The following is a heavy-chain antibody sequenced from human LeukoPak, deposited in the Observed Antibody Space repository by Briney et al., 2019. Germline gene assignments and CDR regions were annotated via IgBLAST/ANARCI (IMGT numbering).Heavy chain of an antibody. J-gene: IGHJ4*02. CDR1: GFTFSSYW. D-gene: IGHD3/OR15-3a*01. CDR3: AREYGTRPIDY. Sequence: PGGSLRLSCAASGFTFSSYWMSWVRQAPGKGLEWVANIKQDGSEKYYEDSVKGRFTISRDNAKNSLYLQMNSLRAEDTAVYYCAREYGTRPIDYWGQGTLVTVSS. V-gene: IGHV3-7*01. CDR2: IKQDGSEK.